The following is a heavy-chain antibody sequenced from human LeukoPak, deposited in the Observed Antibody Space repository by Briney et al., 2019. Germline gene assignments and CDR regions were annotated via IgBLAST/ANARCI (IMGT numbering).Heavy chain of an antibody. Sequence: SETLSLTCTVSGGSISSGGYYWSWIRQHPGKGLECIGYIYYSGSTYYNPSLKSRVTISVDTSKNQFSLKLSSVTAADTAVYYCASSYGGNPGDFDYWGQGTLVTVSS. CDR2: IYYSGST. V-gene: IGHV4-31*03. CDR1: GGSISSGGYY. J-gene: IGHJ4*02. D-gene: IGHD4-17*01. CDR3: ASSYGGNPGDFDY.